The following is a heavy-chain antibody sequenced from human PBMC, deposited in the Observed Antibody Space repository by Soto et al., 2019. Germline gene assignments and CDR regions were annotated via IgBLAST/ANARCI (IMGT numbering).Heavy chain of an antibody. Sequence: PGGSLRLSCAASGFTFSSYGMHWVRQAPGKGLEWVAVIWYDGSNKYYADSVKGRFTISRDNSKNTLYLQMNSLRAEDTAVYYCAREVKYYDILTGYLRSYYFDYWGQGTLVTVSS. D-gene: IGHD3-9*01. CDR3: AREVKYYDILTGYLRSYYFDY. V-gene: IGHV3-33*01. J-gene: IGHJ4*02. CDR2: IWYDGSNK. CDR1: GFTFSSYG.